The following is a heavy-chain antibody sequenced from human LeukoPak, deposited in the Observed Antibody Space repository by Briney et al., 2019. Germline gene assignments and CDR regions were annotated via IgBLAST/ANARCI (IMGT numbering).Heavy chain of an antibody. D-gene: IGHD5-12*01. CDR3: AKYVIQQLRSSGFDFFDY. J-gene: IGHJ4*02. V-gene: IGHV3-23*01. Sequence: GGSLRLSCAASGFTFHTYGMSWVRQAPGKGLEWVSGISGSGGSTYYAESVKGRFTISRDNSKNTLYLQLNSLRAEDTAVYYCAKYVIQQLRSSGFDFFDYWGQGTLVTVSS. CDR1: GFTFHTYG. CDR2: ISGSGGST.